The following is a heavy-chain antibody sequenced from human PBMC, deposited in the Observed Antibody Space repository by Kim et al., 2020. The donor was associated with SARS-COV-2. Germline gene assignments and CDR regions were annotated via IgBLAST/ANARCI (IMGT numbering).Heavy chain of an antibody. CDR3: ARGSRDYDYLWGSYRSRYFDD. CDR1: GYAFSSDD. Sequence: ASVKVSCKASGYAFSSDDINWVRQATGQGLEWMGWMNPNSGNTGYAQKFQDRVTMTRNTSINTAYMELSSLTSEDTAVYFCARGSRDYDYLWGSYRSRYFDDWGQGTLVTVSS. V-gene: IGHV1-8*01. CDR2: MNPNSGNT. D-gene: IGHD3-16*02. J-gene: IGHJ4*02.